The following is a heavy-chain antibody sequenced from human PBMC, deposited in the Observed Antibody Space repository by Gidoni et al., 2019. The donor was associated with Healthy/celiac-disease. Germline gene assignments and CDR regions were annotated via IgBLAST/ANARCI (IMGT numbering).Heavy chain of an antibody. CDR1: GFTFSSYD. CDR2: IGTAGDT. D-gene: IGHD3-22*01. CDR3: ARSAKNYYDSSGYYQGEAFDI. Sequence: EVQLVESGGGLVQPGGSLRLSCAASGFTFSSYDLHWVRQATGKVLEWVSAIGTAGDTYYPGSVKGRFTISRENAKNSLYLQMNSLRAGDTAVYYCARSAKNYYDSSGYYQGEAFDIWGQGTMVTVSS. J-gene: IGHJ3*02. V-gene: IGHV3-13*01.